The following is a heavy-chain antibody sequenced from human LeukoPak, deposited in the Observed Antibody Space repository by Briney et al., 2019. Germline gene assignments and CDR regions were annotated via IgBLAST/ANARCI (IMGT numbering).Heavy chain of an antibody. CDR2: INHSGST. CDR1: GGSFSGYY. Sequence: ASETLSLTCAVYGGSFSGYYWSWIRQPPGKGLEWIGEINHSGSTNYNPSLKSRVTISVDTSKNQFSLKLSSVTAADTAVYYCATRNYYGSGSSVDYWGQGTLVTVSS. V-gene: IGHV4-34*01. CDR3: ATRNYYGSGSSVDY. J-gene: IGHJ4*02. D-gene: IGHD3-10*01.